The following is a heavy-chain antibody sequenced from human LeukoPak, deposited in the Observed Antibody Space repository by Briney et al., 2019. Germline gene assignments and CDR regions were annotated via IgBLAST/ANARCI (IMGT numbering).Heavy chain of an antibody. CDR1: GDSVSSNRAS. D-gene: IGHD7-27*01. CDR3: ARDPAQTGRDSNWFDP. Sequence: SQTLSLTCVISGDSVSSNRASWNWIRQSPSRGLEWLGRTYYRSKYYNDYAISVKSRITIKPDTSKNQFSLQLNSVTPKDTAVYYCARDPAQTGRDSNWFDPWGQGTLVIVSS. V-gene: IGHV6-1*01. CDR2: TYYRSKYYN. J-gene: IGHJ5*02.